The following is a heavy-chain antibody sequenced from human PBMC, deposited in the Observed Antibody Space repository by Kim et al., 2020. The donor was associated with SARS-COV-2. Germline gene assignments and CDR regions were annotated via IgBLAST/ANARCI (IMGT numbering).Heavy chain of an antibody. D-gene: IGHD5-12*01. Sequence: SETLSLTCTVSGGSISSYYWSWIRQPPGKGLEWIGYIYYSGSTNYNPSLKSRVTISVDTSKNQFSLKLSSVTAADTAVYYCARRVGWLRNYYYYYGMDVWGQGTTVTVSS. CDR3: ARRVGWLRNYYYYYGMDV. CDR2: IYYSGST. CDR1: GGSISSYY. V-gene: IGHV4-59*13. J-gene: IGHJ6*02.